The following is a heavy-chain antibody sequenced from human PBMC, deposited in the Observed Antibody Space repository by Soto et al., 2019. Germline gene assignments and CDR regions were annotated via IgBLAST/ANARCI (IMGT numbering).Heavy chain of an antibody. CDR1: GGTFSSCA. V-gene: IGHV1-69*13. CDR3: AIYCTNGVCYTTYFPDRAFDI. Sequence: ASVKVSCKASGGTFSSCAISWVRQAPGQGLEWMGGIIPIFGTANYAQKFQGRVTITADESTSTAYMELSSLRSEDTAVYYCAIYCTNGVCYTTYFPDRAFDIWGQGTMVTVSS. D-gene: IGHD2-8*01. J-gene: IGHJ3*02. CDR2: IIPIFGTA.